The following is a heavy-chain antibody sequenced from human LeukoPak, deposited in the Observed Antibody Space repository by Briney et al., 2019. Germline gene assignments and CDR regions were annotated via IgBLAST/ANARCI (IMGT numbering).Heavy chain of an antibody. CDR2: IYYSGST. J-gene: IGHJ6*02. CDR1: GGSISSYY. CDR3: ARGSGYDRYYYYYGMDV. Sequence: ASETLSLTCTVSGGSISSYYWSWIRQPPGKGLEWIGYIYYSGSTNYNPSLKSRVTISVDTSKNQFSLKLSSVTAADTAVYYCARGSGYDRYYYYYGMDVWGQGTTVTVS. V-gene: IGHV4-59*08. D-gene: IGHD5-12*01.